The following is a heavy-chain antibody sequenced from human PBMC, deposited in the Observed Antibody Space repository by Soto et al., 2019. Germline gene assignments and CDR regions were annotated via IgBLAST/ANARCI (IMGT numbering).Heavy chain of an antibody. V-gene: IGHV3-23*01. CDR2: ISGSGGST. CDR3: AKDSELWFGEPIDY. J-gene: IGHJ4*02. Sequence: GGSLRLSCAASGFTFSSYAMSWVRQAPGKGLEWVSAISGSGGSTYYADSVKGRFTISRDNSKNTLYLQMNSLRAEDTAVYYCAKDSELWFGEPIDYWGQGTLVTVSS. CDR1: GFTFSSYA. D-gene: IGHD3-10*01.